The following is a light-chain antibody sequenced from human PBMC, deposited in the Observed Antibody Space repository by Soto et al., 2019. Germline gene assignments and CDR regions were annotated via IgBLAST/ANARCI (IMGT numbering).Light chain of an antibody. CDR2: EVS. V-gene: IGLV2-14*01. CDR1: SSDVGGYHY. Sequence: QSALTQPASVSGSPGQSITISCTGTSSDVGGYHYVSWYQQHPGKAPKLMIYEVSNRPSGVSNRFSGSKSVNTASLTISGLQAEDGADYYCSSYTRSSTRVFGGGTKLTFL. J-gene: IGLJ3*02. CDR3: SSYTRSSTRV.